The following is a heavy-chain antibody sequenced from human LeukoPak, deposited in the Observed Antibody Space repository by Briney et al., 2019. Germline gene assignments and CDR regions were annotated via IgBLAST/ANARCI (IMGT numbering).Heavy chain of an antibody. Sequence: ASVKVSCKASGYTFTGYYMHWVRQAPGQGLEWMGWINTNTGNPTYAQGFTGRFVFSLDTSVSTAYLQISSLKAEDTAVYYCARAWMTTVTTGWFDPWGQGTLVTVSS. D-gene: IGHD4-17*01. CDR1: GYTFTGYY. J-gene: IGHJ5*02. CDR2: INTNTGNP. V-gene: IGHV7-4-1*02. CDR3: ARAWMTTVTTGWFDP.